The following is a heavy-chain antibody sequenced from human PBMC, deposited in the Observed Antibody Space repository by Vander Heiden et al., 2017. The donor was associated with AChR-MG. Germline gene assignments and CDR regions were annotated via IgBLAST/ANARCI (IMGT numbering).Heavy chain of an antibody. J-gene: IGHJ4*02. D-gene: IGHD6-19*01. CDR2: IITIFGTA. CDR1: GCTFSSYP. V-gene: IGHV1-69*01. CDR3: ARGRDISGPLWYFDY. Sequence: QVQLVQSGAEVKKPGSSVKVSCKASGCTFSSYPIRLGREAPGQGLEWMGGIITIFGTANYGQKFQGRVKITADESTSTAYMELSSLRSEDTAVYYCARGRDISGPLWYFDYWGQGTLVTVSS.